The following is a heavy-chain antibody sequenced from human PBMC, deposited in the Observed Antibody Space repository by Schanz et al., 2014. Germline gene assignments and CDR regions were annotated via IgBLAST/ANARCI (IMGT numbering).Heavy chain of an antibody. CDR2: IGSSSSRI. V-gene: IGHV3-48*01. J-gene: IGHJ4*02. CDR1: GFTFSSYS. CDR3: AKVRYSSGWRGDYFDE. Sequence: EVQLVESGGGLVQPGGSLRLSCAASGFTFSSYSMNWVRQAPGKGLEWISYIGSSSSRIDHADSVKGRFTISRDNAKNSLYLQMNSLRAEDTAVYYCAKVRYSSGWRGDYFDEWGQGTLVTVAS. D-gene: IGHD6-25*01.